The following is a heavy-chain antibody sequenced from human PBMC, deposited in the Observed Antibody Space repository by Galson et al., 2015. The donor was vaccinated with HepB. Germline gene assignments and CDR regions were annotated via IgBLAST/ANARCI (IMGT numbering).Heavy chain of an antibody. V-gene: IGHV3-23*01. CDR1: GFTFNIYV. Sequence: SLRLSCAASGFTFNIYVMTWVRQAPGKGLEWVSGDTGSPGTTYSADSVKGRFTVSRDNSKNTLYLHMNSLRAEDTAVYYCATTIISSHSWGHWGQGTLVTVSS. J-gene: IGHJ4*02. CDR3: ATTIISSHSWGH. CDR2: DTGSPGTT. D-gene: IGHD4/OR15-4a*01.